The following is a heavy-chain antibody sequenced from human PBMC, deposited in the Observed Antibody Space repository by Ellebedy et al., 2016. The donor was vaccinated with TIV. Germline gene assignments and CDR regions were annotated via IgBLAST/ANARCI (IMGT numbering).Heavy chain of an antibody. CDR2: ISTSSSHT. CDR3: ATFRFNWNYFDS. J-gene: IGHJ4*02. D-gene: IGHD1-20*01. CDR1: GFSFSDHY. V-gene: IGHV3-11*06. Sequence: GESLKFSCAASGFSFSDHYMSWIRQAPGKGLEWISFISTSSSHTNYADSVKGRFTISRDNARNSLYLQMNSLRAEDTAVYYCATFRFNWNYFDSWGQGTLVTVSS.